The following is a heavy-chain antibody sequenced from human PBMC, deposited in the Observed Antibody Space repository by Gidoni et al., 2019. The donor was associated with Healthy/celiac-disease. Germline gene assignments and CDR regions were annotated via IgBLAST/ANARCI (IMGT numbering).Heavy chain of an antibody. CDR1: GGSISSYY. CDR3: ARDGLTTVVTPHFDY. V-gene: IGHV4-4*07. J-gene: IGHJ4*02. D-gene: IGHD4-17*01. Sequence: QVQLQESGPGLVKPSETLSLTCTVSGGSISSYYWSWIRQPAGKGLEWIGRIYTSGSTNYNPSLKSRVTMSVDTSKNQFSLKLSSVTAADTAVYYCARDGLTTVVTPHFDYWGQGTLVTVSS. CDR2: IYTSGST.